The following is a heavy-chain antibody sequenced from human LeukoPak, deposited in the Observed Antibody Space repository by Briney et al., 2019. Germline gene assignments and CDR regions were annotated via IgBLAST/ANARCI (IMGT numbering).Heavy chain of an antibody. CDR3: ASCSGGSCYPYGVNFYYYYGMDV. D-gene: IGHD2-15*01. CDR2: IIPIFGTA. V-gene: IGHV1-69*13. J-gene: IGHJ6*02. Sequence: SVKVSCKASGGTFSSYAISWVRQAPGQGLEWMGGIIPIFGTANYAQKFQGRVTITADESTSTAYMELSSLRSEDTAVYYCASCSGGSCYPYGVNFYYYYGMDVWDQGTTVTVSS. CDR1: GGTFSSYA.